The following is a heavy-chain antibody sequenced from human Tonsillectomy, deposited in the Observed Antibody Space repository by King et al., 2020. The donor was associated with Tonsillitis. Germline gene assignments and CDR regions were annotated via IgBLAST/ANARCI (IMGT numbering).Heavy chain of an antibody. CDR3: ARVTTLDYGDYVDY. Sequence: QVQLVESGGGLVKPGGSLRLSCAASGFIFSDNHMNWIRQAPGKGLEWISFISRSGSYRSYADSVTGRVTVSRDNAKKSLYLQMDSLRADDTAVYYCARVTTLDYGDYVDYWGQGTLVTVSS. J-gene: IGHJ4*02. D-gene: IGHD4-17*01. V-gene: IGHV3-11*01. CDR1: GFIFSDNH. CDR2: ISRSGSYR.